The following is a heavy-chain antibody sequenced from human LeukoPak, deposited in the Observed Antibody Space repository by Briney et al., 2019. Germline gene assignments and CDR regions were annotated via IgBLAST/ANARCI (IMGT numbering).Heavy chain of an antibody. CDR3: AREIGGYNWL. CDR2: ISSSSSYI. CDR1: GFTFSSYS. Sequence: PGGSLRLSCAASGFTFSSYSMNWVRQAPGMGLEWVSSISSSSSYIYYADSVKGRFTISRDNAKNSLYLQMNSLRAEDTAVYYCAREIGGYNWLWGQGTLVTVSS. J-gene: IGHJ4*02. V-gene: IGHV3-21*01. D-gene: IGHD1-20*01.